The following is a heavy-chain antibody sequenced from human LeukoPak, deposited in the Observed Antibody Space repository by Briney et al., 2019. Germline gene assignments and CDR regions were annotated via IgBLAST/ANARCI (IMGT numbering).Heavy chain of an antibody. D-gene: IGHD3-10*01. CDR3: ASYAGFGEYWYFDL. CDR2: IYYTGAT. V-gene: IGHV4-59*12. CDR1: GGSIGTNY. J-gene: IGHJ2*01. Sequence: SETLSLTCTVSGGSIGTNYWTWIRQPPGKGLEYIGYIYYTGATNYNPSLKSRVTISVDTSKNQFSLRLSSVTAADTAVYYCASYAGFGEYWYFDLWGRGTLVTVSS.